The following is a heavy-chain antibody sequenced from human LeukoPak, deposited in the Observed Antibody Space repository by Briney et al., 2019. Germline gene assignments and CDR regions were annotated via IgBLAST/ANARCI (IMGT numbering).Heavy chain of an antibody. Sequence: TSVKVSCKASGYTFTTYAIHWVRQAPGRSLEWMGRINAGNGDAKYSQNFHDRITITRDTSASTVYMELTSLRSEDTAVYYCGKSAPSGFDPWGQGTLVTVSS. CDR1: GYTFTTYA. CDR2: INAGNGDA. J-gene: IGHJ5*02. V-gene: IGHV1-3*01. CDR3: GKSAPSGFDP.